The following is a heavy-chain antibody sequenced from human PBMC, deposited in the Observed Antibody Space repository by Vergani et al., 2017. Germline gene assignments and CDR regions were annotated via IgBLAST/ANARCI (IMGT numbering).Heavy chain of an antibody. CDR1: GYSIGSGYY. Sequence: QVRLEESGPGLVKPSETLSLTCSVSGYSIGSGYYWSWVRQPPGKGMEWIAYIHYSGSTNYNPSLKSRVTVSVDESRNLFSLRLNSVTAADTAVYYCATIGYRRWGYYFDYWGQGILVTVSS. CDR2: IHYSGST. V-gene: IGHV4-59*12. D-gene: IGHD2-2*02. J-gene: IGHJ4*02. CDR3: ATIGYRRWGYYFDY.